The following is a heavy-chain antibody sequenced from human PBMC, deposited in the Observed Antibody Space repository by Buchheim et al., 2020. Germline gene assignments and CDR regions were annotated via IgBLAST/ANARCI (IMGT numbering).Heavy chain of an antibody. CDR3: ARERGTGTSKDY. J-gene: IGHJ4*02. D-gene: IGHD1-7*01. CDR2: ISASGNGI. CDR1: GFTLSSYE. V-gene: IGHV3-48*03. Sequence: EVQLVESGGALVQPGGSLRLSCAASGFTLSSYEMNWVRQAPGKGLEWVSYISASGNGIYYADSVKGRFTISRVSAKNSLYLQMNSLRAEDTAVYYCARERGTGTSKDYWGQGTL.